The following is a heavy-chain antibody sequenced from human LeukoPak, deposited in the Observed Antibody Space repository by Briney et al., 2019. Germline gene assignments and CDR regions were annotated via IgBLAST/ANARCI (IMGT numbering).Heavy chain of an antibody. Sequence: GGSLRLSCAASGFTFSSYWMSWVRQAPGKGLEWVANIKQDGSEKHYLGSVKGRFTISRDNGKNSLYLQMNSLRVEDTAVYYCAKGGLLWFGIDYWGQGTLVTVSS. V-gene: IGHV3-7*03. D-gene: IGHD3-10*01. CDR1: GFTFSSYW. J-gene: IGHJ4*02. CDR2: IKQDGSEK. CDR3: AKGGLLWFGIDY.